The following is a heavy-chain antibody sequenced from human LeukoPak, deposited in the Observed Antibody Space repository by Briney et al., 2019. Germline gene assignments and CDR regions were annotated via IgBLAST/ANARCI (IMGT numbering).Heavy chain of an antibody. CDR1: GGSISGSNW. V-gene: IGHV4-4*02. CDR3: ARGQNSYGLRSLDY. J-gene: IGHJ4*02. Sequence: PSETLSLTCAVSGGSISGSNWWSWVRQPPGKGLEWIGEIYHSGSTNYNPSLKSRVTISVDKSKNQFSLKLSSVTAADTAVYYCARGQNSYGLRSLDYWGQGTLVTVSS. D-gene: IGHD5-18*01. CDR2: IYHSGST.